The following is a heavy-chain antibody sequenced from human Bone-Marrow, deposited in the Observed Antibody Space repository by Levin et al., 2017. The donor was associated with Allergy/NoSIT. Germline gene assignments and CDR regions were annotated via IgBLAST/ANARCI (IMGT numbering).Heavy chain of an antibody. CDR3: ARDGAPKITFGGVFENWFDP. CDR1: GFTFSRYG. CDR2: IWYDGNNK. D-gene: IGHD3-16*02. Sequence: LSLTCAASGFTFSRYGMHWVRPAPGKGLEWIGVIWYDGNNKFYADSVQDRFSISRDNSNDTLYLQMNNLRVEDTAVYYCARDGAPKITFGGVFENWFDPWGHGTLVIVSS. V-gene: IGHV3-33*01. J-gene: IGHJ5*02.